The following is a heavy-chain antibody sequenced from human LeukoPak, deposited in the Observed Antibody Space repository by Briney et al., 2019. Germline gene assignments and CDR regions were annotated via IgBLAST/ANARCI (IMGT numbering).Heavy chain of an antibody. D-gene: IGHD3-3*01. CDR1: GDSVSSISVA. J-gene: IGHJ5*02. V-gene: IGHV6-1*01. CDR2: TYFRSKWYN. Sequence: SQTLSLTCAISGDSVSSISVAWNWIRQSPSRGLEWLGRTYFRSKWYNDYAISVRSRITINPDTSKNQFSLQLSSVTPEDTAVYYCAAGYYDWFDPWGQGTLVTVSS. CDR3: AAGYYDWFDP.